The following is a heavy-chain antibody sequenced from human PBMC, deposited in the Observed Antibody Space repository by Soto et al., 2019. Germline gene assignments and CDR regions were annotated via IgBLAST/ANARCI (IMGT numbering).Heavy chain of an antibody. CDR3: ARAKGWPDRSFHP. V-gene: IGHV3-48*02. J-gene: IGHJ1*01. D-gene: IGHD2-15*01. Sequence: EVQLVESGGGLVQPGGFLRLSCAASGFSFSSHSMNWVRQAPGKGLEWVSYISSTSSIIYYADSVKGRFTTSRDNAKNSLCLQMNSLRDEDTAVYYCARAKGWPDRSFHPWCQGSPVIVSS. CDR2: ISSTSSII. CDR1: GFSFSSHS.